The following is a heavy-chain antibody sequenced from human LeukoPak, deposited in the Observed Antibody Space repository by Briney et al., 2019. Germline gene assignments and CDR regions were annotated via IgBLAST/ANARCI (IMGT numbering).Heavy chain of an antibody. D-gene: IGHD3-3*01. V-gene: IGHV1-18*01. CDR1: GYTFTSYG. J-gene: IGHJ6*03. CDR2: ISAYNGNT. CDR3: AREKTPAYYDFWSGYYTHPDMDV. Sequence: ASVKVSCKASGYTFTSYGISWVRQAPGQGLEWMGWISAYNGNTNYAQKLQGRVTMTKDTSTSTAYMELRSLRSDDTAVYYCAREKTPAYYDFWSGYYTHPDMDVWGKGTTVTVSS.